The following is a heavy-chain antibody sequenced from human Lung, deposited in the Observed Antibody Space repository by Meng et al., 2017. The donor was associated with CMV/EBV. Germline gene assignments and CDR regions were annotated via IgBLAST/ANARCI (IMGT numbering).Heavy chain of an antibody. V-gene: IGHV4-4*02. Sequence: GESGSGGNWWSWIRQAPGKGLEWVGEIDHSGTTNVNPSLKSRVAMSMARSKNQLFLKLNSVTAADTAVYYCARVGTMADMFFDSWGQGTLVTVSS. CDR1: GESGSGGNW. D-gene: IGHD3-10*02. J-gene: IGHJ4*02. CDR3: ARVGTMADMFFDS. CDR2: IDHSGTT.